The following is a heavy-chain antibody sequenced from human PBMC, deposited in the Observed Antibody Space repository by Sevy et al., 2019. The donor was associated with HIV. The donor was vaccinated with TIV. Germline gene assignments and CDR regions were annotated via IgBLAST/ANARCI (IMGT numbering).Heavy chain of an antibody. Sequence: SETLSLTCTVSGGSISSGNYYWSWIRQPAGKGLEWIGRIHASGSTNYKSSLKSRVTMSVDTSKNQFSLRVTSVTAADTAVYYCARLVREGATYPDYWGQGTLVTASS. CDR2: IHASGST. CDR1: GGSISSGNYY. D-gene: IGHD1-26*01. V-gene: IGHV4-61*02. J-gene: IGHJ4*02. CDR3: ARLVREGATYPDY.